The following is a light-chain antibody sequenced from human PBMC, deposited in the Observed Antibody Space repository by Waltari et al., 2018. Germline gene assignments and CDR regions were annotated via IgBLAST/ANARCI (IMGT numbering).Light chain of an antibody. V-gene: IGLV1-40*01. CDR2: GNT. J-gene: IGLJ2*01. Sequence: QSVLSQPPSVSRAPAQRVAVSRTARRPNIGAGWAVAWYQQLPGRAPKLLIYGNTNRPSGVPDRFSGSKSGTSASLAITGLQAEDEADYYCQSYDNSLTVLFGGGTKLTVL. CDR1: RPNIGAGWA. CDR3: QSYDNSLTVL.